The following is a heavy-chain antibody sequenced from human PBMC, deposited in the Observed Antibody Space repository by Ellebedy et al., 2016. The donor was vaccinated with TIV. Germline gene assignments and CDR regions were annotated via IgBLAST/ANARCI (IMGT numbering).Heavy chain of an antibody. D-gene: IGHD5-18*01. CDR2: IYYSGST. CDR3: ARRLGYLYSWVDY. CDR1: GASIRSYY. Sequence: SETLSLTCTVSGASIRSYYWGWIRQPPGKGLEWIGSIYYSGSTYYNPSLKSRVTISVDTSKTQFSLRLSSVTAADTAVYYCARRLGYLYSWVDYWGQGTLVTVSS. J-gene: IGHJ4*02. V-gene: IGHV4-39*01.